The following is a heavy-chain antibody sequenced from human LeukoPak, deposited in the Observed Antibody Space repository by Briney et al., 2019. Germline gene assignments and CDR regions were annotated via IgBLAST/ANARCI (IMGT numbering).Heavy chain of an antibody. D-gene: IGHD4-17*01. V-gene: IGHV1-24*01. J-gene: IGHJ4*02. Sequence: ASVKVSCKVPGYTLTELSMHWVRQAPGKGLEWMGGFDPEDGETIYAQKFQGRVTMTEDTSTDTAYMELSSLRSEDTAVYYCARAWDYYGSFDYWGQGTLVTVSS. CDR3: ARAWDYYGSFDY. CDR1: GYTLTELS. CDR2: FDPEDGET.